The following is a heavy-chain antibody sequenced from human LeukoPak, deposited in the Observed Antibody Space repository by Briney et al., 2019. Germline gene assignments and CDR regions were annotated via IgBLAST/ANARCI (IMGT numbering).Heavy chain of an antibody. J-gene: IGHJ4*02. CDR1: GFTFGKAW. D-gene: IGHD3-10*01. CDR3: TTPPAMVRGVSFDY. CDR2: IKSKADGGTT. V-gene: IGHV3-15*01. Sequence: GGSLRLSCAASGFTFGKAWMNWVRQAPGKGLEWVGRIKSKADGGTTDYAAPVKGRFTISRDDSKNTFYLQMNSLKTEDTAVYYCTTPPAMVRGVSFDYWGQGTLVTVSS.